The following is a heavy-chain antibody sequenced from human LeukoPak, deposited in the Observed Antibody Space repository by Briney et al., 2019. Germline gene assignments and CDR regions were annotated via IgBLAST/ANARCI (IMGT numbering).Heavy chain of an antibody. D-gene: IGHD6-13*01. CDR2: INWNSFII. J-gene: IGHJ4*02. V-gene: IGHV3-9*01. Sequence: GGSLRLSCAVSGFTFDDYAMHWVRRAPGKGLEWVSGINWNSFIIGYAGSVKGRFTISRDNAKNSLYLQMNSLRAEDTAFYYCAKDTHSTSALGYWGQGTLVTVSS. CDR1: GFTFDDYA. CDR3: AKDTHSTSALGY.